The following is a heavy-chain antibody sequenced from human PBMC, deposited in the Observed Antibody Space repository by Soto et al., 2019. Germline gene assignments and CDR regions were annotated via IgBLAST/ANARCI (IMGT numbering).Heavy chain of an antibody. V-gene: IGHV3-33*01. J-gene: IGHJ2*01. D-gene: IGHD2-15*01. CDR3: ARELAGYVPGWYFDL. CDR2: IWYDGSNK. Sequence: QVQLVESGGGVVQPGRSLRLSCAASGVTFSSYGLHWVRQAPGKGLEWVAVIWYDGSNKYYADSVKGRFTISRDNSKNTLHLQMNSLRAEVTAVYYWARELAGYVPGWYFDLWGRGTQVTFPS. CDR1: GVTFSSYG.